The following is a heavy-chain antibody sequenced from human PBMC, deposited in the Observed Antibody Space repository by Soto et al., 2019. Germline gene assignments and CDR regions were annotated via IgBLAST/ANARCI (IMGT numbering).Heavy chain of an antibody. CDR2: VSPSGTT. CDR3: ATDRGSYGMDV. Sequence: QVQLQESGPGLVKPSQTLSLTCTVSGDSISVGYYWSWIRQHPGKGLEWFGYVSPSGTTYYNPSLKSRVSISTDTSKNQFSLEVSSVTAADTAVYYCATDRGSYGMDVWGQGTTVTVSS. CDR1: GDSISVGYY. J-gene: IGHJ6*02. V-gene: IGHV4-31*03.